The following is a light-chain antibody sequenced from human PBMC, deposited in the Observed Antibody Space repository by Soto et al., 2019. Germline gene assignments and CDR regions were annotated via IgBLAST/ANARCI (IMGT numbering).Light chain of an antibody. V-gene: IGKV1-17*01. J-gene: IGKJ4*01. Sequence: DTQMTQSPSSLSSSVGDRVTITCRASQSISSYLNWYQQKPGKAPKLLIYAASTLQGGVPSRFSGSGSGTEFTLTISSLQPEDFATYYCLQHNSLLTFGGGTKVDI. CDR2: AAS. CDR3: LQHNSLLT. CDR1: QSISSY.